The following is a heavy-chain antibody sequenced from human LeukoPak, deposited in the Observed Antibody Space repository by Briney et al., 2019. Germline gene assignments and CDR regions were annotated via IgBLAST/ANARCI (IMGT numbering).Heavy chain of an antibody. CDR3: AKDLHGDYQDLDY. CDR1: GFTFSSYA. D-gene: IGHD4-17*01. V-gene: IGHV3-23*01. Sequence: PGGSLRLSCGASGFTFSSYAMSWVRQAPGKGREWVSAISGSGGSTYYADSVKGRFTISRDNSKNTLYLQMNSLRAEDTAVYYCAKDLHGDYQDLDYWGQGTLVTVSS. CDR2: ISGSGGST. J-gene: IGHJ4*02.